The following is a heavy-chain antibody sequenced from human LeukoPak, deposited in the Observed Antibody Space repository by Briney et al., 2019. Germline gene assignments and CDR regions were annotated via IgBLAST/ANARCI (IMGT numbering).Heavy chain of an antibody. V-gene: IGHV4-34*08. CDR1: GFTFSTYS. Sequence: PGGSLRLSCAASGFTFSTYSMNWIRQPPGKGLEWIGEINHSGSTNYNPSLKSRVTISVDTSKNQFSLKLSSVTAADTAVYYCAVGQYYYGSGYGWFDPWGQGTLVTVSS. CDR2: INHSGST. D-gene: IGHD3-10*01. CDR3: AVGQYYYGSGYGWFDP. J-gene: IGHJ5*02.